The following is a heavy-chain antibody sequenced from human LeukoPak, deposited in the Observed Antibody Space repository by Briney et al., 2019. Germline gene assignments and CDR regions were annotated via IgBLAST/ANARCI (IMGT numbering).Heavy chain of an antibody. CDR3: VRGEVREGFDY. V-gene: IGHV1-69*13. J-gene: IGHJ4*02. D-gene: IGHD3-10*01. CDR1: GGTFSSYA. CDR2: IIPIFGTA. Sequence: ASVKVSCKASGGTFSSYAISWVRQAPGQGLEWMGGIIPIFGTANYAQKFQGRVTITADESTSTAYMELSSLRSEDTAVYYCVRGEVREGFDYWGQGTLVTVSS.